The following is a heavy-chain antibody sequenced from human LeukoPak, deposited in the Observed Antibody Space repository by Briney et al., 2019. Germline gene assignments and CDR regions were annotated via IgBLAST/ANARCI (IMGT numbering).Heavy chain of an antibody. CDR2: IYYSGST. CDR1: GVSISSGGYY. Sequence: SETLSLTCTVSGVSISSGGYYWSWIRQPPGKGLEWIGYIYYSGSTNYNPSLKSRVTISVDTSKNQFSLKLSSVTAADTAVYYCARIPRYSSSWYGGDYWGQGTLVTVSS. V-gene: IGHV4-61*08. CDR3: ARIPRYSSSWYGGDY. J-gene: IGHJ4*02. D-gene: IGHD6-13*01.